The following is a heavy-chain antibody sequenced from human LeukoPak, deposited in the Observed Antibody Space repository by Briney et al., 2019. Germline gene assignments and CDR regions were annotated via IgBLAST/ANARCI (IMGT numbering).Heavy chain of an antibody. V-gene: IGHV4-59*01. D-gene: IGHD3-10*01. CDR2: IYYSGST. J-gene: IGHJ4*02. CDR1: GGSINTYF. CDR3: ARGRRRNYGSGSYYDY. Sequence: PSETLSLTCTVSGGSINTYFWSWIRQPPGKGLEWIGYIYYSGSTNYNPSLKSRVTISVDTSKNQFSLKLSSVTAADTAVYYCARGRRRNYGSGSYYDYWGQGTLVTVSS.